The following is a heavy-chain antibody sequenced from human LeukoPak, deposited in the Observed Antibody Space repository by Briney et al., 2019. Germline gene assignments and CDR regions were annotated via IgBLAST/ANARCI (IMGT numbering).Heavy chain of an antibody. CDR2: ISSAGVST. CDR3: VKAERWLQHYFDL. D-gene: IGHD5-24*01. V-gene: IGHV3-64D*09. CDR1: GFTFSSSS. Sequence: PGGSLRLSCSASGFTFSSSSMHWVRQAPGKGLEYVSAISSAGVSTYYADSVKGRFSISRDNSKNTLYLQMSSLRTEDTAVYYCVKAERWLQHYFDLWGQGTLVTVSS. J-gene: IGHJ4*02.